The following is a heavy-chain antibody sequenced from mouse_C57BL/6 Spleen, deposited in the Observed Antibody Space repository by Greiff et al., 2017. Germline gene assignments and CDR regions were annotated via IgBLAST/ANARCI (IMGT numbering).Heavy chain of an antibody. J-gene: IGHJ3*01. CDR2: MNPSNGGT. V-gene: IGHV1-53*01. D-gene: IGHD2-1*01. CDR3: ARSWNGNYPFAD. Sequence: QVHVKQPGTELVKPGASVKLSCKASGYTFTSYWMHWVKQRPGQGLEWIGNMNPSNGGTNYNEKFKSKATLTVDKSSSTAYMQLSSLTSEDSAVYYCARSWNGNYPFADGGEGTLVTVSA. CDR1: GYTFTSYW.